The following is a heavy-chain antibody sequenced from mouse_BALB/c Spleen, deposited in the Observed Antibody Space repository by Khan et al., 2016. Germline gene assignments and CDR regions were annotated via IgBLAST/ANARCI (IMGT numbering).Heavy chain of an antibody. CDR2: ISPGNGDT. D-gene: IGHD1-1*01. V-gene: IGHV1-12*01. CDR3: ARGEVIYGGHFDV. J-gene: IGHJ1*01. Sequence: QVQLQQPGAELVKPGASVKMSCKASGYTFTSYNMHWVKQTPGQGLEWIGAISPGNGDTSYNQKFKDKATLTADKSSSTAYMQLSSLTSEDSAVYCRARGEVIYGGHFDVWGAGSLVTV. CDR1: GYTFTSYN.